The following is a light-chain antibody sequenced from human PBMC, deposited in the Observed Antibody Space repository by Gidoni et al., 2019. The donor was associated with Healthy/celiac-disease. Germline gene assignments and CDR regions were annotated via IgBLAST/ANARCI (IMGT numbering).Light chain of an antibody. J-gene: IGKJ1*01. CDR2: GAS. CDR3: QQYGSSPWT. Sequence: EIVLTQSPRTLSLSPGERATPPCRASQSVSSSYLAWYQQKPGQAPRLLIYGASSRATGIPDRFSGSGSGTDFTLTISRLEPEDFAVYYCQQYGSSPWTFGQGTKVEIK. CDR1: QSVSSSY. V-gene: IGKV3-20*01.